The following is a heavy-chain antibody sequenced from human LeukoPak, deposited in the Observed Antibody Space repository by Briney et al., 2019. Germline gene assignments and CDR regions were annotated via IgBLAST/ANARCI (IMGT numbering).Heavy chain of an antibody. CDR1: GFNFSNYW. D-gene: IGHD6-13*01. J-gene: IGHJ4*02. CDR3: ARGTAETAGIDY. V-gene: IGHV3-74*01. CDR2: INTDGSSA. Sequence: PGGSLRLSCAASGFNFSNYWMHWVRQAPGKGLVWVSHINTDGSSATYGDPAKGRFTVSRDDAKNTLFLQMSSLRAEDMAVYYCARGTAETAGIDYWGQGTLVTVSS.